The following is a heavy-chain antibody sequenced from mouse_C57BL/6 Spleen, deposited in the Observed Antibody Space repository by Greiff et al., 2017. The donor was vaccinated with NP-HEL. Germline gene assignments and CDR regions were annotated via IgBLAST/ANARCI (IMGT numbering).Heavy chain of an antibody. CDR1: GYAFSSSW. CDR3: ARCPLYYYAMDY. Sequence: VQLQQSGPELVKPGASVKISCKASGYAFSSSWMNWVKQRPGKGLEWIGRIYPGDGDTNYNGKFKGKATLTADKSSSTAYMQLSSLTSEDSAVYFCARCPLYYYAMDYWGQGTSVTVSS. V-gene: IGHV1-82*01. J-gene: IGHJ4*01. CDR2: IYPGDGDT.